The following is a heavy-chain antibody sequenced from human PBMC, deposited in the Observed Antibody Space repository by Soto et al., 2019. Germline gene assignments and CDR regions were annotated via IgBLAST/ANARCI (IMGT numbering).Heavy chain of an antibody. CDR1: GGSINSSYY. Sequence: SETLSLTCTVSGGSINSSYYWGWIRQPPGKGLEWIGTLYYSGSTHYNPSLMSRVTISANTSKNQFSLKLSSVTAADTALYYCARLVTIFGVVIRMDVWGQGTTVTVS. J-gene: IGHJ6*02. V-gene: IGHV4-39*01. CDR2: LYYSGST. D-gene: IGHD3-3*01. CDR3: ARLVTIFGVVIRMDV.